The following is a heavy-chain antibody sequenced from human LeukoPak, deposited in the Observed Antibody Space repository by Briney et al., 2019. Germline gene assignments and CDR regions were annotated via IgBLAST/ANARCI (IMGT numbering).Heavy chain of an antibody. J-gene: IGHJ4*02. CDR3: ARAGSSGSPSY. CDR2: IYSGGST. CDR1: GFTFSSYA. Sequence: GGSLRLSCAASGFTFSSYAMAWVRQAPGKGLEWVSVIYSGGSTYYADSVEGRFTISRDNSKNTLYLQMNSLRAEDTAVYYCARAGSSGSPSYWGQGTLVTVSS. D-gene: IGHD3-22*01. V-gene: IGHV3-66*01.